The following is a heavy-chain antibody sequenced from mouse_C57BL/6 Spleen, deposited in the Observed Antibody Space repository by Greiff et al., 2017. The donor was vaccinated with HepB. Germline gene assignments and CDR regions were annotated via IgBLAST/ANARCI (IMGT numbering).Heavy chain of an antibody. D-gene: IGHD1-1*01. CDR1: GYTFTSYW. V-gene: IGHV1-64*01. CDR2: IHPNSGST. Sequence: QVQLQQPGAELVKPGASVKLSCKASGYTFTSYWMHWVKQRPGQGLEWIGMIHPNSGSTNYNEKFKSKATLTVDKSSSTAYMQLSSLTFEDSAVYYCARGDYGSHPLYWYFDVGGTGTTVTVSS. CDR3: ARGDYGSHPLYWYFDV. J-gene: IGHJ1*03.